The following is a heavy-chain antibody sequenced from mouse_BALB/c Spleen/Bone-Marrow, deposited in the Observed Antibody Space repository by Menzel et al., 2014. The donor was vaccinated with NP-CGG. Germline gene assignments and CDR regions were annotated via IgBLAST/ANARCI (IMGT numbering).Heavy chain of an antibody. V-gene: IGHV1S126*01. Sequence: VQLKQSGPQLVRPGASVKISCKASGYSFTNYRMHLVKQRPGQGLEWIGMIDPSDSETRLNQKFKDKATLTVDKSSITAYMQLSSPTSEDSAVYYCARYDYGLDYWGQDTTLTVSS. CDR1: GYSFTNYR. CDR2: IDPSDSET. J-gene: IGHJ2*01. CDR3: ARYDYGLDY. D-gene: IGHD2-4*01.